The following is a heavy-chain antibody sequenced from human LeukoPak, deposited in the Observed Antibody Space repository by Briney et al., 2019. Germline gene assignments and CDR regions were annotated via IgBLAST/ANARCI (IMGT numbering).Heavy chain of an antibody. Sequence: SETLSLTCTVSGGSISSYYWSWIRQPPGKGLEWIGYIYYSGSTNYNPSLKSRVTISVDTSKNQFSLKLSSVTAAGTAVYYCARTSYSYPLDYWGQGTLVTVSS. CDR2: IYYSGST. CDR3: ARTSYSYPLDY. J-gene: IGHJ4*02. CDR1: GGSISSYY. D-gene: IGHD3-16*02. V-gene: IGHV4-59*01.